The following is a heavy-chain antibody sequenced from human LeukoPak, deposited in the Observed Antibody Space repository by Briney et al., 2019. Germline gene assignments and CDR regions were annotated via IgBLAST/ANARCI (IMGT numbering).Heavy chain of an antibody. D-gene: IGHD3-3*01. J-gene: IGHJ4*02. CDR1: GGSISSSSYY. CDR2: IYYSGST. CDR3: ARHPYYDFWSGYRRHAHYFDY. V-gene: IGHV4-39*01. Sequence: SETLSLTCTVSGGSISSSSYYWGWIRQPPGKGLEWIGSIYYSGSTYYNPSLKSRVTISVDTSKNQFSLKLSSVTAADTAVYYCARHPYYDFWSGYRRHAHYFDYWGQGALVTVSS.